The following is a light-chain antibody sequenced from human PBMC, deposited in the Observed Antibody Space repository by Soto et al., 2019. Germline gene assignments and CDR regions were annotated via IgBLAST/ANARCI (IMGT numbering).Light chain of an antibody. CDR2: DAS. J-gene: IGKJ5*01. CDR3: QQRSNWPIT. V-gene: IGKV3-11*01. CDR1: QSFGGY. Sequence: ELVLTQSPATMSLYPGDRATLSCRASQSFGGYLAWYTPRPGQAPRLLIYDASNRATGIPARFSGSGSGTDFTLTIRRLEPEDGPVDYGQQRSNWPITGAQLPRPEIK.